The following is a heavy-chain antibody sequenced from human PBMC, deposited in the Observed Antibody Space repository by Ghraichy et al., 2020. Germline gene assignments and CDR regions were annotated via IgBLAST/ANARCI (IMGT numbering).Heavy chain of an antibody. Sequence: GGSLRLSCTASGFTFGDYAMSWFRQAPGKGLEWVGFIRSKAYGGTTEYAASVKGRFTISRDASKSIAYLQMNSLKTEDTAVYYCTREPIWERGGVVPAARSLPTITDDAFDIWGQGTMVTVSS. CDR2: IRSKAYGGTT. D-gene: IGHD2-2*01. CDR1: GFTFGDYA. J-gene: IGHJ3*02. CDR3: TREPIWERGGVVPAARSLPTITDDAFDI. V-gene: IGHV3-49*03.